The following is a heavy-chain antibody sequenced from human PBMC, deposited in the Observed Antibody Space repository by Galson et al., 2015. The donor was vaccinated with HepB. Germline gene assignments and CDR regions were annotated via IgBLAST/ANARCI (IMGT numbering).Heavy chain of an antibody. V-gene: IGHV1-24*01. J-gene: IGHJ4*02. CDR1: GYSLNELS. Sequence: SVKVSCKVFGYSLNELSMHWVRQAPGKGLEWMGKFDPEDGESLYAQKFQGRVTMTEDTSTGTAYMELSSLTSEDTAVYYCVTHPPGVTLFDWWGQGTLVTVSS. CDR3: VTHPPGVTLFDW. CDR2: FDPEDGES. D-gene: IGHD3-10*01.